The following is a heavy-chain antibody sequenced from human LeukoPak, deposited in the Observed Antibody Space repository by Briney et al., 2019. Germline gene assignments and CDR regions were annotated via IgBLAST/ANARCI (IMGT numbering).Heavy chain of an antibody. V-gene: IGHV3-33*01. CDR1: GFTFSTYG. CDR2: IWSDGSKK. Sequence: GRSLRLSCAASGFTFSTYGTHWVRQAPGKGLEWVAVIWSDGSKKYYADSVKGRFTISRDNSKNTLYLQMNSLRAEDTAVYYCATGEGYWGQGILVTVSS. J-gene: IGHJ4*02. D-gene: IGHD1-26*01. CDR3: ATGEGY.